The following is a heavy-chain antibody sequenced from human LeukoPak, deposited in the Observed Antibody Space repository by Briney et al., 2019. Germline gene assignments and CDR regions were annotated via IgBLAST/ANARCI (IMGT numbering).Heavy chain of an antibody. V-gene: IGHV3-23*01. D-gene: IGHD6-6*01. CDR2: ISGSGGST. Sequence: RGSLRLSCAASGFTFSSYAMSWVRQAPGKGLEWVSAISGSGGSTYYADSVKGRFTISRDNSKNTLYLQMNSLRAEDTAVYYCAKDEYSSSSVLTEYFQHWGQGTLVTVSS. CDR3: AKDEYSSSSVLTEYFQH. CDR1: GFTFSSYA. J-gene: IGHJ1*01.